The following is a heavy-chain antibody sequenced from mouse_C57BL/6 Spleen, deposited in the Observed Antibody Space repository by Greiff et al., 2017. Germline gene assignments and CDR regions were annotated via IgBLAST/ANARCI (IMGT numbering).Heavy chain of an antibody. CDR2: LYPGSGST. CDR3: ARGLYYGSSYVGFDY. CDR1: GYTFTSYW. V-gene: IGHV1-55*01. J-gene: IGHJ2*01. Sequence: QVQLQQSGAELVKPGASVKMSCKASGYTFTSYWITWVKQRPGQGLEWIGDLYPGSGSTNSNEKFKSKATLTVDTSPSTAYMQLSSLTSEYSAVYYCARGLYYGSSYVGFDYWGQGTTLTVSS. D-gene: IGHD1-1*01.